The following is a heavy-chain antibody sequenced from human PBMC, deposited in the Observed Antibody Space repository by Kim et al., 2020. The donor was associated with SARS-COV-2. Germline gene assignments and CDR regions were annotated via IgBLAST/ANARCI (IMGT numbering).Heavy chain of an antibody. CDR1: GFTFSSYS. J-gene: IGHJ5*02. D-gene: IGHD3-3*01. Sequence: GGSLRLSCAASGFTFSSYSMNWVRQAPGKGLEWVSSISSSSSYIYYADSVKGRFTISRDNAKNSLYLQMNSLRAEDTAVYYCARNRGPFYYDPNGFDPWGQGTLVTVSS. CDR2: ISSSSSYI. CDR3: ARNRGPFYYDPNGFDP. V-gene: IGHV3-21*01.